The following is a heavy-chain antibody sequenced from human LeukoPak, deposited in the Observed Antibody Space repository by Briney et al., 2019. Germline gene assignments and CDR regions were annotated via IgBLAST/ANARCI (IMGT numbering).Heavy chain of an antibody. V-gene: IGHV3-23*01. Sequence: GGYLRLSCAASGFTFSSYAMSWVRQAPGKGLEWVSAISGGGGSTYYADSVKGRFTISRDNSRNTLYLQMNSLRAEDTAVYYCAKDLTSGGSLFDYWGQGTLVTVSS. D-gene: IGHD2-15*01. CDR1: GFTFSSYA. CDR3: AKDLTSGGSLFDY. J-gene: IGHJ4*02. CDR2: ISGGGGST.